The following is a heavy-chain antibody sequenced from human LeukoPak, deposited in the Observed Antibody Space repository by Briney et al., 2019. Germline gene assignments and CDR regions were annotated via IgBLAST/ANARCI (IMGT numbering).Heavy chain of an antibody. D-gene: IGHD3-3*01. Sequence: SETLSLTCAVYGGSFSGYYWSWIRQPPGKGLEWVGEINHSGSTNYNPSLKSRVTISVDTSKNQFSLKLSSVTAADTAVYYCARGLPDFWSGYYTDYWGQGTLVTVSS. V-gene: IGHV4-34*01. J-gene: IGHJ4*02. CDR1: GGSFSGYY. CDR2: INHSGST. CDR3: ARGLPDFWSGYYTDY.